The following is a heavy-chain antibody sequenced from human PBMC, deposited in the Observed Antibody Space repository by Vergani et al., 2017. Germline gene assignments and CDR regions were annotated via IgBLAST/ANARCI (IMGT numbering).Heavy chain of an antibody. J-gene: IGHJ4*02. CDR2: IYYSGST. V-gene: IGHV4-39*07. CDR1: GGSISSSSYY. D-gene: IGHD3-22*01. CDR3: ARTRSGYYYFDY. Sequence: QLQLQESGPGLVKPSETLSLTCTVSGGSISSSSYYWGWIRQPPGKGLEWIGSIYYSGSTYYNPSLKSRVTISVDTSKNQFSLKLSSVTAADTAVYYCARTRSGYYYFDYWGQGTLVTVSS.